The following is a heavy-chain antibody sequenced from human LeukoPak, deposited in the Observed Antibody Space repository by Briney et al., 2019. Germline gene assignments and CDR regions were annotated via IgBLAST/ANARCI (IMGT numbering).Heavy chain of an antibody. J-gene: IGHJ4*02. D-gene: IGHD5-12*01. CDR3: ASPIGGYDFAY. CDR1: GYTFTGYY. V-gene: IGHV1-2*02. Sequence: GASVKVSCKASGYTFTGYYLHWVRQAPGQGLEWMGWINPKIGGTNFARKFQGRVNMTSDPSITTAYMEVSSLSSDDTAVYYCASPIGGYDFAYWGQGTLVTVSS. CDR2: INPKIGGT.